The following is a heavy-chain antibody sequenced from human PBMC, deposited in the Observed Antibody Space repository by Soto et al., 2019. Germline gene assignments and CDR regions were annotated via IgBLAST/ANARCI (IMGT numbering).Heavy chain of an antibody. D-gene: IGHD3-22*01. CDR2: IYYSGST. CDR1: GGSISSYY. V-gene: IGHV4-59*01. Sequence: SETLSLTCTVSGGSISSYYWSWIRQPPGKGLEWIGYIYYSGSTNYNPSLKSRVTISVDTSKNQFSLKLSSVTAADTAVFYCARDLDYDSSVSDAFDIWGQGTMVTVSS. J-gene: IGHJ3*02. CDR3: ARDLDYDSSVSDAFDI.